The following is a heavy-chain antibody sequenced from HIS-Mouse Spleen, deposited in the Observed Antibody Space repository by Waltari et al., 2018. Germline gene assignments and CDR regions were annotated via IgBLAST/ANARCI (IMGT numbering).Heavy chain of an antibody. D-gene: IGHD4-17*01. CDR2: IYYRGST. V-gene: IGHV4-39*07. J-gene: IGHJ4*02. CDR3: ARDRIYGDYFDY. Sequence: QLQLQESGPGLVKPSETLSLTCTVSGGSISSSSYYWGWIRQPPGKGLEWIGSIYYRGSTYENPSLKRRVTISVDTSKNQFSLKLSSVTAADTAVYYCARDRIYGDYFDYWGQGTLVTVSS. CDR1: GGSISSSSYY.